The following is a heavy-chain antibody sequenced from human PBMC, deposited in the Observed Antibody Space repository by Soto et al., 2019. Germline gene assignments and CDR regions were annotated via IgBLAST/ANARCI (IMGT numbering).Heavy chain of an antibody. CDR2: IIPIFGTA. CDR1: VGTFSSYA. D-gene: IGHD3-10*01. J-gene: IGHJ6*02. Sequence: SVKVSCKASVGTFSSYAISWVRQAPGQGLEWMGGIIPIFGTANYAQKFQGRVTITADESTSTAYMELSSLRSEDTAVYYCARDRTMVRGVIRYGMDVWGQGTTVTVSS. V-gene: IGHV1-69*13. CDR3: ARDRTMVRGVIRYGMDV.